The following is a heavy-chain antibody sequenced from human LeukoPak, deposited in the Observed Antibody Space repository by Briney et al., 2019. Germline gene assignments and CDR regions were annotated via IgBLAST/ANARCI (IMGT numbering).Heavy chain of an antibody. CDR2: IYYSGST. V-gene: IGHV4-31*03. J-gene: IGHJ5*02. Sequence: SQTLSLTCTVSGGSISCGGYYWSWIRLHPGKGLEWIGYIYYSGSTYYNPSLKSRVTTSVDTSKNHFSLKLSSVPAADTAVYYCAIEIAVAGTIWFDPWGLGTLVTVSS. CDR3: AIEIAVAGTIWFDP. CDR1: GGSISCGGYY. D-gene: IGHD6-19*01.